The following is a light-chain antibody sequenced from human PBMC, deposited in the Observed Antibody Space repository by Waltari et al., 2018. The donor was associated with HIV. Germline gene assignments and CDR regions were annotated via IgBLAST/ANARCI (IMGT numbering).Light chain of an antibody. J-gene: IGLJ2*01. CDR3: QSYDSSLSGSV. CDR2: GKN. Sequence: VLTQPPSVSGAPAQRVTISCTGSSPNIGARFDVHWYQQLPGTAPKLLIYGKNNRPSGVPDRFSGSKSGTSASLAITGLQAEDEADYYCQSYDSSLSGSVFGGGTKLTIL. V-gene: IGLV1-40*01. CDR1: SPNIGARFD.